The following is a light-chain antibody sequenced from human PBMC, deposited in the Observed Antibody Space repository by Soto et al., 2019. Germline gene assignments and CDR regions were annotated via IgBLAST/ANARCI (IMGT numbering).Light chain of an antibody. Sequence: QSVLTQPPSVSGAPGQRVTISCTGSSSNIGSTYDVQWYQQLPGTAPKLLIHGNTNRPSGVPDRFSGSKSGTSASLAITGLQADDVVYYYWASSENYPRAHYV. CDR1: SSNIGSTYD. CDR2: GNT. CDR3: ASSENYPRAHYV. J-gene: IGLJ1*01. V-gene: IGLV1-40*01.